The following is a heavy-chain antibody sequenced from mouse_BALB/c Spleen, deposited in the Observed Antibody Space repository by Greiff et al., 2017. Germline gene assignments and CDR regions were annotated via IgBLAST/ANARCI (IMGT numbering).Heavy chain of an antibody. CDR3: AREITTATAY. Sequence: VKLQESGPGLVAPSQSLSITCTVSGFSLTSYGVHWVRQPPGKGLEWLGVIWAGGSTNYNSALMSRLSISKDNSKSQVFLKMNSLQTDDTAMYYCAREITTATAYWGQGTLVTVSA. CDR2: IWAGGST. V-gene: IGHV2-9*02. D-gene: IGHD1-2*01. CDR1: GFSLTSYG. J-gene: IGHJ3*01.